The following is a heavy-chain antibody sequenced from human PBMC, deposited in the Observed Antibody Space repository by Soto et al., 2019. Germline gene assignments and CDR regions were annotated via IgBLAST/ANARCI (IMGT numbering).Heavy chain of an antibody. J-gene: IGHJ6*03. CDR1: GGSISSYY. CDR3: ARDGRLKYSSSSNYYYMDV. V-gene: IGHV4-59*01. Sequence: PSETLSLTCTVSGGSISSYYWSWLRQPPGKGLERIGYIDYSGTSSYNPSLKSRVTISVDTSKNQFSLKLRSVTAADTAVYYCARDGRLKYSSSSNYYYMDVWGKGTTVTVSS. CDR2: IDYSGTS. D-gene: IGHD6-6*01.